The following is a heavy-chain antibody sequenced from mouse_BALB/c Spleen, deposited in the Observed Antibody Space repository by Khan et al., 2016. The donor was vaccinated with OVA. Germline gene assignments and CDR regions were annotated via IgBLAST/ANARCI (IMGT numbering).Heavy chain of an antibody. D-gene: IGHD1-2*01. V-gene: IGHV9-3-1*01. J-gene: IGHJ1*01. Sequence: IQLVQSGPELKKPGETVKISCKASGYAFTNYGMNWVKQAPGKGLKWMGWINTYTGEPTYADDFKGRFAFSLETSASTAYLQINNLKDEDTAKXCCARMTACWYFEFWGEWTAVTVSS. CDR3: ARMTACWYFEF. CDR2: INTYTGEP. CDR1: GYAFTNYG.